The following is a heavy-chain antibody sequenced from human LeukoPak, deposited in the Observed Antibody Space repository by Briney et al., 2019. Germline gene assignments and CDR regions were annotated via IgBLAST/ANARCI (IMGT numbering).Heavy chain of an antibody. CDR2: ISASGGST. V-gene: IGHV3-23*01. CDR1: GFTFSNYA. D-gene: IGHD3-3*01. CDR3: ARIFGVVLGPFDY. J-gene: IGHJ4*02. Sequence: PGGSLRLSCAASGFTFSNYAMSWVRQAPGKGLEWASAISASGGSTYYADSVKGRFTISRDNSKNTLYLQMNSLRAEDTAVYYCARIFGVVLGPFDYWGQGTLVTVSS.